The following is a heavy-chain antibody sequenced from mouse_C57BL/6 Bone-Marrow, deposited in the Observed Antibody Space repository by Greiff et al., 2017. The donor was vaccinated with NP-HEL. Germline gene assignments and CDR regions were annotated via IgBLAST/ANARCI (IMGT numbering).Heavy chain of an antibody. J-gene: IGHJ1*03. CDR2: ISSGGSYT. CDR1: GFTFSSYG. V-gene: IGHV5-6*02. D-gene: IGHD1-1*01. Sequence: EVMLVESGGDLVKPGGSLKLSCAASGFTFSSYGMSWVRQTPDKRLEWVATISSGGSYTYYPDSVKGRFTISRDNAKNTLYLQMSSRKSEDTAMYYGARRTTVVSYWYFDVWGTGTTVTVSS. CDR3: ARRTTVVSYWYFDV.